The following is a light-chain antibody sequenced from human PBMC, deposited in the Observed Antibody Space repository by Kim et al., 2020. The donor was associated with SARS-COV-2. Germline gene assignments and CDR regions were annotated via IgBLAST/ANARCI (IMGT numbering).Light chain of an antibody. Sequence: LSPGERATPSCRASQSVDSNYLAWFQQKPGQAPRLLIYVASSRATGIPDRFSGSGSGTDFTLTISRLEPEDFAVYYCQQYGSSPYTFGRGTKLEI. CDR1: QSVDSNY. CDR3: QQYGSSPYT. J-gene: IGKJ2*01. V-gene: IGKV3-20*01. CDR2: VAS.